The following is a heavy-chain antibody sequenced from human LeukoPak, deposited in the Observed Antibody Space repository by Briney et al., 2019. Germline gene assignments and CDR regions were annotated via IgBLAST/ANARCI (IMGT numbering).Heavy chain of an antibody. J-gene: IGHJ4*02. Sequence: QSGGSLRLSCAASGFTFSSYWMTWVRQAPGKGLEWVSYISSSSSTIYYADSVKGRFTISRDNAKNSLYLQMNSLRAEDTAVYYCARQGSGSYRYWGQGTLVTVSS. CDR1: GFTFSSYW. D-gene: IGHD1-26*01. CDR3: ARQGSGSYRY. CDR2: ISSSSSTI. V-gene: IGHV3-48*04.